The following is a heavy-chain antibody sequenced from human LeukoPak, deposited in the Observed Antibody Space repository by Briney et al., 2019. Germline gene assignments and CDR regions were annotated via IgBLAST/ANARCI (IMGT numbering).Heavy chain of an antibody. Sequence: MPSETLSLTCTVSGGSISSYYWSWIRQPPGKGLEWIGYIYYSGSTNYNPSLKSRVTISVDTSKNQFSLKLSSVTAADTAVYYCARDPLVSSGTGVWGQGTMVTVSS. J-gene: IGHJ3*01. V-gene: IGHV4-59*01. CDR2: IYYSGST. CDR1: GGSISSYY. CDR3: ARDPLVSSGTGV. D-gene: IGHD3-22*01.